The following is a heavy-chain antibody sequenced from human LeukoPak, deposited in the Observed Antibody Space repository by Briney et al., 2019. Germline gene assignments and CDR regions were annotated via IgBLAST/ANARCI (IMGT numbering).Heavy chain of an antibody. CDR3: ARHDNYPGFGRGFDP. Sequence: PSETLSLTYSVSGDSMSGYYWSWIRQPPGRGLEWIGYMFYSGATSYNPSLKSRVTLSTDTSKNHFSLKLSSVTAADTGVYYCARHDNYPGFGRGFDPWGQGFLVTVTS. CDR2: MFYSGAT. D-gene: IGHD3-10*01. CDR1: GDSMSGYY. V-gene: IGHV4-59*08. J-gene: IGHJ5*02.